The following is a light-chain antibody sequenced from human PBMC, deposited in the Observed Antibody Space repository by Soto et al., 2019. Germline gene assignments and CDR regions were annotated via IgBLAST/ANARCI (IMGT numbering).Light chain of an antibody. Sequence: AIRMTQSPSSYSASTGDRVTITCRASQGISSYLAWYQQKPGKAPKLLIYAASTLQSGVPSRFSGSGSGTDFTLTISCPQSEDFATYYCQQYYSYPPTFGGGTKVEIK. V-gene: IGKV1-8*01. CDR3: QQYYSYPPT. CDR1: QGISSY. CDR2: AAS. J-gene: IGKJ4*01.